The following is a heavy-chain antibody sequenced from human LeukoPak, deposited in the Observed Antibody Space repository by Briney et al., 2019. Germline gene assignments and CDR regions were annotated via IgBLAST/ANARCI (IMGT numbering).Heavy chain of an antibody. V-gene: IGHV4-59*12. Sequence: SETLSLTCTVSGGSISSYYWSWIRQPPGKGLEWIGYIYYSGSTNYNPSLKSRVTISVDTSKNQFSLKLSSVTAADTAVYYCARELGTAMDPGDDYWGQGTLVTVSS. CDR3: ARELGTAMDPGDDY. CDR1: GGSISSYY. J-gene: IGHJ4*02. CDR2: IYYSGST. D-gene: IGHD5-18*01.